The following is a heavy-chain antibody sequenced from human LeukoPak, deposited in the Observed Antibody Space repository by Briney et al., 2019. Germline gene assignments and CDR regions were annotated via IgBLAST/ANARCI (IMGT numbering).Heavy chain of an antibody. Sequence: PSETLSLTCTVSGASISSYYWTWIRQPPGKGLEWIGYIYYSGTTNYNPSLKSRVTISVDTSKNQSSLKLSSVPAADTAVYYCAREVAGTSGSFDYWGQGTLVTVFS. CDR1: GASISSYY. V-gene: IGHV4-59*01. J-gene: IGHJ4*02. CDR2: IYYSGTT. CDR3: AREVAGTSGSFDY. D-gene: IGHD6-19*01.